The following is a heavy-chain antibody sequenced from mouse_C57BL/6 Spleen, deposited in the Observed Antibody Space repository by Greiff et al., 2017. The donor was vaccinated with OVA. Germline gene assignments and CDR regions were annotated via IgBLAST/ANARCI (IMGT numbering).Heavy chain of an antibody. J-gene: IGHJ1*03. CDR3: ARSIYDDDEGYFDV. Sequence: DVQLVESGGGLVQPGGSLSLSCAASGFTFTDYYMSWVRQPPGKALEWLGFFRNKANGYTTESSASVKGRLTISRDNSQSILYLQMNALRAEDSATYYCARSIYDDDEGYFDVWGTGTTVTVSS. D-gene: IGHD2-4*01. CDR1: GFTFTDYY. V-gene: IGHV7-3*01. CDR2: FRNKANGYTT.